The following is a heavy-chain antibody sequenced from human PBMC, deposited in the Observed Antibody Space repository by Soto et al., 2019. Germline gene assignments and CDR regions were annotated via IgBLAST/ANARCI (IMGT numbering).Heavy chain of an antibody. CDR2: ISSSGTT. CDR3: ASQYGGDDFDY. J-gene: IGHJ4*02. Sequence: GGSLRLSCVVSGFTFSAYGINWLRQAPGKGLEWVSYISSSGTTFYADSMRGRFTISRDNAQNSLFLQMNSLRDEDTAVYYCASQYGGDDFDYWGQGTLVTVSS. CDR1: GFTFSAYG. V-gene: IGHV3-48*02. D-gene: IGHD2-21*02.